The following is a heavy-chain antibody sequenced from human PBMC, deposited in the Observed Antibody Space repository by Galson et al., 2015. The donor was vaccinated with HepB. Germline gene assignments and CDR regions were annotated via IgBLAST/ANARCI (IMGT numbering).Heavy chain of an antibody. CDR2: ITWNSGSV. D-gene: IGHD1-26*01. CDR1: GFTFGDYA. J-gene: IGHJ6*02. CDR3: ASGVGDGSYYGSEDYYYYGTDV. Sequence: SLRLSCAASGFTFGDYAIHWVRLAPGKGLEWVSGITWNSGSVGYADSVKGRFTISRDNAKNSLYLQMNSLRAEDTAVYYCASGVGDGSYYGSEDYYYYGTDVWGQGTTVTVSS. V-gene: IGHV3-9*01.